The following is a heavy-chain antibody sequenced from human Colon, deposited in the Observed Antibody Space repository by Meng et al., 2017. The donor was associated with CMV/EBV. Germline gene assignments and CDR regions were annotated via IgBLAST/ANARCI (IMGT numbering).Heavy chain of an antibody. D-gene: IGHD6-6*01. J-gene: IGHJ6*02. V-gene: IGHV1-8*02. CDR2: MNPNSGNT. Sequence: ASVKVSCKASGYTFTDYYIHWVRQATGQGLEWMGWMNPNSGNTGYAQKFQGRVTMTRNTSISTAYMELSSLRSEDTAVYYCARNEYSYGMDVWGQGTTVTVSS. CDR1: GYTFTDYY. CDR3: ARNEYSYGMDV.